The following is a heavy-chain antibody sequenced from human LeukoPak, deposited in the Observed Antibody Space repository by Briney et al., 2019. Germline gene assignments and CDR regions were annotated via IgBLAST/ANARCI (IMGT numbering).Heavy chain of an antibody. Sequence: SETLSLTCTVSGGSISSSSYYWGWIRQPPGKGLEWIGSIYYSGSTYYNPSLKSRVTISADTSKNQFSLKLSSVTAADTAVYYCARHIASRDPITELNWFDPWGQGTLVTVSS. CDR3: ARHIASRDPITELNWFDP. D-gene: IGHD1-14*01. J-gene: IGHJ5*02. V-gene: IGHV4-39*01. CDR2: IYYSGST. CDR1: GGSISSSSYY.